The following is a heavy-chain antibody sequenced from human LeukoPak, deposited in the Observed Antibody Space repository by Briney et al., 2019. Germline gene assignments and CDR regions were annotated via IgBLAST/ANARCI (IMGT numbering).Heavy chain of an antibody. CDR3: AKEEREYYDILTGYWPYYFDY. V-gene: IGHV3-23*01. Sequence: GGSLRLSCAASGFTFSSYAMSWVRQAPGKGLEWVSAISGSGGSTYYADSVKGRFTISRDNSKNTLYLQMNSLRAEDTAVYYCAKEEREYYDILTGYWPYYFDYWGQGTLVTVSS. CDR2: ISGSGGST. CDR1: GFTFSSYA. J-gene: IGHJ4*02. D-gene: IGHD3-9*01.